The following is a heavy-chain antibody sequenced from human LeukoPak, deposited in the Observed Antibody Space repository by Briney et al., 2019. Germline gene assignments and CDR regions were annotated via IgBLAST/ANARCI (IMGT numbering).Heavy chain of an antibody. V-gene: IGHV3-23*01. CDR3: AKKAQYDGHYPLDY. Sequence: GGSLRLSCAASGFTFSSYSMSWVRQAPGKGLEWVSGTSDRGDYTYYADSVKGRFTISRNTSKNTLYLQMNSLRAEDTALYFCAKKAQYDGHYPLDYWGQGTLVTVSA. CDR2: TSDRGDYT. J-gene: IGHJ4*02. D-gene: IGHD4/OR15-4a*01. CDR1: GFTFSSYS.